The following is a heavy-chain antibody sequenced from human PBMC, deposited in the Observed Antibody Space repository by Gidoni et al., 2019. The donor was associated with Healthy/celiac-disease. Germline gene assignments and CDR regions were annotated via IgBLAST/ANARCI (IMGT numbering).Heavy chain of an antibody. CDR2: IWYDGSNK. CDR1: G. Sequence: GMHWVRQAPGKGLEWVAVIWYDGSNKYYADSVKGRFTISRDNSKNTLYLQMNSLRAEDTAVYYCAREGGNWVPFDYWGQGTPVTVSS. CDR3: AREGGNWVPFDY. V-gene: IGHV3-33*01. J-gene: IGHJ4*02. D-gene: IGHD7-27*01.